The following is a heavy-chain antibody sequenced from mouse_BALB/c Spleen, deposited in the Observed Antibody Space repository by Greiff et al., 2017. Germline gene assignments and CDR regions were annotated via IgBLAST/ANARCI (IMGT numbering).Heavy chain of an antibody. J-gene: IGHJ2*01. CDR2: ISSGGSYT. D-gene: IGHD2-4*01. Sequence: EVMLVESGGDLVKPGGSLKLSCAASGFTFSSYGMSWVRQTPDKRLEWVATISSGGSYTYYPDSVKGRFTISRDNAKNTLYLQMSSLKSEDTAMYYCARREELYDYDGYYLDYWGQGTTLTVSS. CDR1: GFTFSSYG. CDR3: ARREELYDYDGYYLDY. V-gene: IGHV5-6*02.